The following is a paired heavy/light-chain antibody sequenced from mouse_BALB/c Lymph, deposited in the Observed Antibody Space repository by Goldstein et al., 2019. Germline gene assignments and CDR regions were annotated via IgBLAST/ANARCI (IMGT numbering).Light chain of an antibody. CDR2: YTS. J-gene: IGKJ5*01. CDR3: LQYDNLLT. CDR1: QDINKY. Sequence: DIQMTQSPSSLSASLGGKVTITCKASQDINKYIAWYQHKPGKGPRLLIHYTSTLQPGIPSRFSGSGSGRDYSFSISNLEPEDIATYYCLQYDNLLTFGAGTKLELK. V-gene: IGKV19-93*01.
Heavy chain of an antibody. CDR1: GYSITSDYA. CDR3: ATGTWFAY. Sequence: DVQLQESGPGLVKPSQSLSLTCTVTGYSITSDYAWNWIRQFPGNKLEWMGYISYSGSTSYNPSLKSRISITRDTSKNQFFLQLNSVTTEDTATYYCATGTWFAYWGQGTLVTVSA. CDR2: ISYSGST. J-gene: IGHJ3*01. D-gene: IGHD4-1*01. V-gene: IGHV3-2*02.